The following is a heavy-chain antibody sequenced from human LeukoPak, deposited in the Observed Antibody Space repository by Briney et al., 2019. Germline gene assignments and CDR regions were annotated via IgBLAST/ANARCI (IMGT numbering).Heavy chain of an antibody. CDR2: INHSGST. J-gene: IGHJ4*02. CDR3: ARGPGYDFWSGYYKRNYFDY. V-gene: IGHV4-34*01. Sequence: PSETLSLTCAVYGGSFSGYYWSWIRQPLGKGLEWIGEINHSGSTNYNPSLKSRVTISVDTSKNQFSLKLSSVTAADTAVYYCARGPGYDFWSGYYKRNYFDYWGQGTLVTVSS. D-gene: IGHD3-3*01. CDR1: GGSFSGYY.